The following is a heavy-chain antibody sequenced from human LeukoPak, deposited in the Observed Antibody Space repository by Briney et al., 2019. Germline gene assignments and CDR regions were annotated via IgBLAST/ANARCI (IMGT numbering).Heavy chain of an antibody. J-gene: IGHJ5*02. Sequence: GASVKVSCKASGYTFTGYYMHWVRQAPGQGLEWMGWINPNSGDTNHARKFQGRVTMTRDTSISTAYMELSRLRSDDTAVYYCARDGLVRGVIDWFDPWGQGTLVTVSS. V-gene: IGHV1-2*02. CDR2: INPNSGDT. D-gene: IGHD3-10*01. CDR1: GYTFTGYY. CDR3: ARDGLVRGVIDWFDP.